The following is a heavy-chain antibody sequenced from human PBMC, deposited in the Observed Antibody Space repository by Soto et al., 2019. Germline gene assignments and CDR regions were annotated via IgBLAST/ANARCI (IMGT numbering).Heavy chain of an antibody. CDR1: GYIFSRYG. Sequence: QVQLVQSGPEVRKPGASVKVSCKASGYIFSRYGISWVRQAPGQGLEGMGWISGYNGNTKFGERVQGRVNVTTDTSTSTAYMELRSLRYDATAVYYCAREAAAERNYYGLDVWGQGTTVIVSS. CDR2: ISGYNGNT. V-gene: IGHV1-18*01. D-gene: IGHD6-13*01. J-gene: IGHJ6*02. CDR3: AREAAAERNYYGLDV.